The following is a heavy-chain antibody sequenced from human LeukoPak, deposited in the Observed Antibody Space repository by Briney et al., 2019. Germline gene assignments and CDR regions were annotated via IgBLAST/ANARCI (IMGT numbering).Heavy chain of an antibody. D-gene: IGHD6-6*01. CDR2: IYYSGST. CDR3: ARASRTAARPSPLDY. V-gene: IGHV4-30-4*08. CDR1: GGSISSGDYY. J-gene: IGHJ4*02. Sequence: SQTRSLTCTVSGGSISSGDYYWSWIRQPPGKGLEWIGYIYYSGSTYYNPSLKSRVTISVDTSKNQFSLKLSSVTAADTAVYYCARASRTAARPSPLDYWGQGTLATVSS.